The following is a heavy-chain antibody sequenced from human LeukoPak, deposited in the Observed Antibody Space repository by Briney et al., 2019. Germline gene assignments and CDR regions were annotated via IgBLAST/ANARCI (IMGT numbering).Heavy chain of an antibody. CDR1: GFTFSRYF. Sequence: GGSLRLSCAASGFTFSRYFMHWVRQAPGKGLEWVAFISTDGGRKSYADSVKGRFTISRDNSKNTLYLQMNSLRAEDTAVYYCARDWGYYDSSGFRQIDAFDIWGQGTMVTVSS. V-gene: IGHV3-30*04. D-gene: IGHD3-22*01. CDR3: ARDWGYYDSSGFRQIDAFDI. J-gene: IGHJ3*02. CDR2: ISTDGGRK.